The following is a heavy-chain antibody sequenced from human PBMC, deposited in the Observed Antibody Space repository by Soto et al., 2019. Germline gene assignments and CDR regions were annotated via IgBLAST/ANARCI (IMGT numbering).Heavy chain of an antibody. CDR2: ISGSGANT. V-gene: IGHV3-23*01. Sequence: GGSLRLSCAASGFTFNNYAMNWVRQAPGKGLEWVSVISGSGANTYYADSVQGRFTISRDNSKHMLFLQMNSLRVEDTAVYYCAKLRWFINQDYFDFWGQGTLVTVSS. CDR3: AKLRWFINQDYFDF. D-gene: IGHD2-21*01. J-gene: IGHJ4*02. CDR1: GFTFNNYA.